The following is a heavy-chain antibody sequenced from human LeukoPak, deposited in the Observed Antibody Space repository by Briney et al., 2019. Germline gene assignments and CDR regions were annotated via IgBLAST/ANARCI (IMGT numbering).Heavy chain of an antibody. Sequence: PEASVKVSCKASGYTFTSYGISWVRQAPGQGLEWMGWISAYNGNTNYAQKLQGRVTMTTDTSTSTAYMELRSLRSDDTAVYYCARILFSAYCGGDCLSAFDIWGQGTMVTVSS. J-gene: IGHJ3*02. CDR3: ARILFSAYCGGDCLSAFDI. V-gene: IGHV1-18*01. CDR2: ISAYNGNT. CDR1: GYTFTSYG. D-gene: IGHD2-21*02.